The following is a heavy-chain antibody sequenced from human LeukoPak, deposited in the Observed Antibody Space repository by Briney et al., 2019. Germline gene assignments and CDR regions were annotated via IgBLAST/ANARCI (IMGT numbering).Heavy chain of an antibody. CDR1: GITFSSYA. CDR2: ITGSGDST. Sequence: GGSLRLSCAASGITFSSYAMSGVRQAPGKGLEWVSSITGSGDSTYYADSVKGRFTISRDNSKNTLYLQMNSLRAEDTAVYYCAKRTKSGWSTDAFDIWGQGAKVAVSS. V-gene: IGHV3-23*01. D-gene: IGHD6-19*01. CDR3: AKRTKSGWSTDAFDI. J-gene: IGHJ3*02.